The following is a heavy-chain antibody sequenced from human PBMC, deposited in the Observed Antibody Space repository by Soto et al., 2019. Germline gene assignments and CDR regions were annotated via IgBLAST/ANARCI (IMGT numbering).Heavy chain of an antibody. CDR3: AAEYSLAAISYHYYRLAV. D-gene: IGHD2-15*01. V-gene: IGHV1-69*02. J-gene: IGHJ6*02. Sequence: SVKVSCKASGGTFSSYTISWVRQAPGQGLEWMGRIIPILGIANYAQKFQGRVTITADKSTSTAYMELSSLRSEDTAVYYCAAEYSLAAISYHYYRLAVWGQGTTVPVSS. CDR1: GGTFSSYT. CDR2: IIPILGIA.